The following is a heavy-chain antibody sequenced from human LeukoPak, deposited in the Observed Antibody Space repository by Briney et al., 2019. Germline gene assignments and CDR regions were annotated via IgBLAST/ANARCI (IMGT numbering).Heavy chain of an antibody. D-gene: IGHD6-13*01. J-gene: IGHJ4*02. V-gene: IGHV3-21*01. CDR3: ARDPIAAAASGGDY. Sequence: GRSLRLSCAASAFTFSSYSMNWVRQAPGKGLEWVSSITSRSSYTYYADSVKGRFTISRDNAKNSLYLQMNSLRAEDTAVYYCARDPIAAAASGGDYWGQGTPVTVSS. CDR2: ITSRSSYT. CDR1: AFTFSSYS.